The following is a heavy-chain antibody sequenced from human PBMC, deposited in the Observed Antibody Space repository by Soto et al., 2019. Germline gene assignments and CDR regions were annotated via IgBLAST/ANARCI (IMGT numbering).Heavy chain of an antibody. D-gene: IGHD3-3*01. CDR1: GYTFTSYA. CDR2: INAGNGNT. V-gene: IGHV1-3*01. J-gene: IGHJ6*02. CDR3: ARERYYDFWSGYYYYYYGMDV. Sequence: GASVKVSCKASGYTFTSYAMHWVRQAPGQRLEWMGWINAGNGNTKYSQKFQGRVTITRDTSASTAYMELSSLRSEDTAVYYCARERYYDFWSGYYYYYYGMDVWGQGTTVTVSS.